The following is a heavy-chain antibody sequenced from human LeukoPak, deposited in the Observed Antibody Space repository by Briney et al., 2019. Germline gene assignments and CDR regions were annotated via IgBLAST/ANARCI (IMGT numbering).Heavy chain of an antibody. CDR2: FHYSGST. J-gene: IGHJ4*02. Sequence: SETLSLTCTVSGYSISSGYNWGWIRQPPGKGLQWIGTFHYSGSTYYNPSLKSRVTISVNMSKNQFSLKLISVTAADTAVYYCARLYRKTYKWNDQPDYWGQGTLVTVSS. CDR3: ARLYRKTYKWNDQPDY. D-gene: IGHD1-20*01. CDR1: GYSISSGYN. V-gene: IGHV4-38-2*02.